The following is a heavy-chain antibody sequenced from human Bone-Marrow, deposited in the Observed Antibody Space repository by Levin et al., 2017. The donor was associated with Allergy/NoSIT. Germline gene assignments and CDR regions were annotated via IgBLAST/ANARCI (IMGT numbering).Heavy chain of an antibody. V-gene: IGHV3-30*18. CDR3: AKVQDYYDRSGYSAFDH. CDR2: ISYDGSNK. D-gene: IGHD3-22*01. CDR1: GFAFSSYG. J-gene: IGHJ4*02. Sequence: GGSLRLSCAASGFAFSSYGMHWVRQAPGKGLEWVALISYDGSNKYQTNSVRGRFTISRDNSKNTLYLQMNSLRAEDTAVYYCAKVQDYYDRSGYSAFDHRGQGTLVTVSA.